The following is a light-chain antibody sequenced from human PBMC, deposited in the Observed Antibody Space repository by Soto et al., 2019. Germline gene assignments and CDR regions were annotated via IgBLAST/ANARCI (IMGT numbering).Light chain of an antibody. J-gene: IGLJ3*02. CDR1: SSDVGGYNY. V-gene: IGLV2-11*01. Sequence: QSALTQPRSVSGSPGQSVTISCTGTSSDVGGYNYVSRYQQHPGKAPKLMIYDVSKRPSGVPDRLSGSKSGNTASLTISGLQAEDEADYYCCSYAGSYTWVFGGGTELTVL. CDR3: CSYAGSYTWV. CDR2: DVS.